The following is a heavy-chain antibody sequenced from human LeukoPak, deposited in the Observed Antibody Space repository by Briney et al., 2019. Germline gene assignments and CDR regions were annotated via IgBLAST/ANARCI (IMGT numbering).Heavy chain of an antibody. CDR1: GFTFGNYA. Sequence: PGRSLRLSCAPSGFTFGNYAISWVRQAPGKGLEWVGFIRSQTYGGTTEYAASVKGRFTISRDDSKSISYLQMNSLKSEDTAVYYCTRAVAHLDYWGQGTLVTVSS. D-gene: IGHD4-23*01. V-gene: IGHV3-49*04. CDR3: TRAVAHLDY. J-gene: IGHJ4*02. CDR2: IRSQTYGGTT.